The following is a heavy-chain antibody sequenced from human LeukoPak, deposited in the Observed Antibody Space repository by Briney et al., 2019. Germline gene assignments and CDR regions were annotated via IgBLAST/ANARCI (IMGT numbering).Heavy chain of an antibody. V-gene: IGHV3-48*01. J-gene: IGHJ6*03. CDR1: GFNFGTYS. Sequence: GGSLRLSCAASGFNFGTYSMNWVRQARGTGLEWISYISGGAGTMYYASSVNGRFTISRDNAKNSLYLQLNSLTAADTAVYYCARDVFMDVWGKGSTVTVSS. CDR2: ISGGAGTM. CDR3: ARDVFMDV.